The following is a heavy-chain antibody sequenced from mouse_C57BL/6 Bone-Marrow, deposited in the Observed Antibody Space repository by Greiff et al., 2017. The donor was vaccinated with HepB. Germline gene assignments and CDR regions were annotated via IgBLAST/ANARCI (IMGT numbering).Heavy chain of an antibody. J-gene: IGHJ3*01. Sequence: VQLQQPGAELVKPGASVKLSCKASGYTFTSYWMQWVKQRPGQGLEWIGEIDPSDSYTNYNQKFKGKATLTVDTSSSTAYMQLSSLTSEDSAVYYCARRGDDYAWFAYWGQGTLVTVSA. CDR2: IDPSDSYT. CDR1: GYTFTSYW. CDR3: ARRGDDYAWFAY. D-gene: IGHD2-4*01. V-gene: IGHV1-50*01.